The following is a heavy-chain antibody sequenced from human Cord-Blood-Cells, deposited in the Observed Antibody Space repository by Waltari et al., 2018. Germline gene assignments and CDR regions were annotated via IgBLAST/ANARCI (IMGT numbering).Heavy chain of an antibody. CDR1: GGSVSSGSSY. CDR2: IYYSGST. Sequence: QVQLQESGPGLVKPSETLSLTCTVSGGSVSSGSSYWSWIRQPPGKGLEWIGYIYYSGSTNYTPSLKSRVTISVDTSKNQFSLKLSSVTAADTAVYYCARGWGYDFWSGYSLDYWGQGTLVTVSS. D-gene: IGHD3-3*01. V-gene: IGHV4-61*01. CDR3: ARGWGYDFWSGYSLDY. J-gene: IGHJ4*02.